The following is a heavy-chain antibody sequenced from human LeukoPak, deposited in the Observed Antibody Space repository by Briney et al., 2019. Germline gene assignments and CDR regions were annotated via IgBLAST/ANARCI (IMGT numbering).Heavy chain of an antibody. CDR3: ARANWGFDY. CDR1: GGCFSGYY. J-gene: IGHJ4*02. D-gene: IGHD7-27*01. V-gene: IGHV4-34*01. Sequence: SETLSLTCAVYGGCFSGYYWSWIRQPPGKGLEWIGEINHSGSTNYNPPLKSRVTISVDTSKNQFSLKLSSVTAADTAVYYCARANWGFDYWGQGTLVTVSS. CDR2: INHSGST.